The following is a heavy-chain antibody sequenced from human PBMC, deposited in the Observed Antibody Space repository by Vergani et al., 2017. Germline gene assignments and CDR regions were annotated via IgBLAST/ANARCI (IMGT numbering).Heavy chain of an antibody. J-gene: IGHJ4*02. CDR2: IIPIFGTA. D-gene: IGHD2-15*01. CDR1: GGTFSSYA. CDR3: ARDPPKVVVADGEGY. Sequence: QVQLVQSGAEVKKPGSSVKVSCKASGGTFSSYAISWVRQAPGQGLEWMGGIIPIFGTANYAQKFQGRATITADESTSTAYMELSSLRSEDTAVYYCARDPPKVVVADGEGYWGQGTLVTVSS. V-gene: IGHV1-69*01.